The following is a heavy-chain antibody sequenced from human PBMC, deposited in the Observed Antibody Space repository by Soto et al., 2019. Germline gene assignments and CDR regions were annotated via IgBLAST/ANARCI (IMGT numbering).Heavy chain of an antibody. CDR2: IYYSGST. J-gene: IGHJ4*02. CDR1: GGSISGYS. CDR3: ARAQAAYYFDY. V-gene: IGHV4-59*13. D-gene: IGHD2-15*01. Sequence: SETLSLTCTVSGGSISGYSWSWIRQSPGKGLEWIGYIYYSGSTNHNPSLKSRVTISVDTSKNRFSLKLSSVTVADSAVYYCARAQAAYYFDYWGQGTVVTVSS.